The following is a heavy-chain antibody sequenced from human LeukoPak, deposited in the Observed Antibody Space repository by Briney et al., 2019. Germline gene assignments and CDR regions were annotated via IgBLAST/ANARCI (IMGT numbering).Heavy chain of an antibody. CDR2: ISGSGDTT. CDR1: GFTFSSYA. CDR3: AGGGGSRYYYYMDV. Sequence: QSGGSLRLSCAASGFTFSSYAMSWVRQAPGKGLEWVSGISGSGDTTYYAASVKGRFTISRDNSKNTLFLQMNSLRAEDTAVYYCAGGGGSRYYYYMDVWGKGTTVTVSS. D-gene: IGHD3-3*01. J-gene: IGHJ6*03. V-gene: IGHV3-23*01.